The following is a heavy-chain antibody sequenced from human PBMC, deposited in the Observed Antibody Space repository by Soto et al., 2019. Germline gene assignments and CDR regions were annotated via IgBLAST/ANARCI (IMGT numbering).Heavy chain of an antibody. Sequence: QVQLQQWGAGLLKPSETLSLTCAVYGGSFSGYYWSWIRQPPGKGLEWIGEINHSGSTNYNPSLKSRFTISVDTSKNQFSLKLSSVTAADTAVYYCAGYSSSWYSDYWGQGTLVTVSS. CDR1: GGSFSGYY. CDR3: AGYSSSWYSDY. V-gene: IGHV4-34*01. J-gene: IGHJ4*02. CDR2: INHSGST. D-gene: IGHD6-13*01.